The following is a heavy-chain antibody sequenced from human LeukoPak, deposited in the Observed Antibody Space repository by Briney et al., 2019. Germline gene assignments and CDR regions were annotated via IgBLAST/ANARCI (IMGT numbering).Heavy chain of an antibody. Sequence: PGGSLRLSCAASGFTFSSHDMNWVRQAPGKGLEWVSYISSSGSTIYYADSVKGRFTISRDNAKNSLYLQMNSLRAEDTAVYYCAKGNWRYFDYWGQGTLVTVSS. CDR3: AKGNWRYFDY. D-gene: IGHD1-1*01. CDR1: GFTFSSHD. CDR2: ISSSGSTI. V-gene: IGHV3-48*03. J-gene: IGHJ4*02.